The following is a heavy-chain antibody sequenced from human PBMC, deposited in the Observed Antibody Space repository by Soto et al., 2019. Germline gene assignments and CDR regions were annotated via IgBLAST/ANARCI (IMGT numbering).Heavy chain of an antibody. J-gene: IGHJ6*03. CDR1: GGSFSGYY. D-gene: IGHD2-8*01. Sequence: PSGTLSLSCAVYGGSFSGYYWSWVRQPPRKGLEWIGEINHSGSTNYNPSLKSRVTISVDTSKNQFSLKLSSVTAADTAVYYCARAPPSGYCTYVVCGKGDYSYLFPIDAWCKGP. CDR2: INHSGST. V-gene: IGHV4-34*01. CDR3: ARAPPSGYCTYVVCGKGDYSYLFPIDA.